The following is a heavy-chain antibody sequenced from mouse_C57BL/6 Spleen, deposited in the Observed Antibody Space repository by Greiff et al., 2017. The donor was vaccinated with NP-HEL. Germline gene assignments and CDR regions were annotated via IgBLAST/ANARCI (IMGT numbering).Heavy chain of an antibody. V-gene: IGHV1-82*01. CDR2: IYPGDGDT. CDR1: GYAFSSSW. D-gene: IGHD2-1*01. Sequence: QVQLQQSGPELVKPGASVKISCKASGYAFSSSWMNWVKQRPGKGLEWIGRIYPGDGDTNYNGKFKGKATLTADKSSSTAYMQLSSLTSEDSAVYFCAREGNYFFFDYWGQGTTRTVSS. J-gene: IGHJ2*01. CDR3: AREGNYFFFDY.